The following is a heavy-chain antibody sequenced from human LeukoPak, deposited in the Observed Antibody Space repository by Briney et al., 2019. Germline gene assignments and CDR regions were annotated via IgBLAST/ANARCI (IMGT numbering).Heavy chain of an antibody. D-gene: IGHD2-2*01. Sequence: SETLSLTCTVSGGSISSYYWSWIRQPAGKGLEWIGRIYTSGSTNYNPSLKSRVTMSVDTSKNQFSPKLSSVTAADTAVYYCARDWAKYCSSTSCQGVVDPWGQGTLVTVSS. CDR3: ARDWAKYCSSTSCQGVVDP. CDR2: IYTSGST. J-gene: IGHJ5*02. V-gene: IGHV4-4*07. CDR1: GGSISSYY.